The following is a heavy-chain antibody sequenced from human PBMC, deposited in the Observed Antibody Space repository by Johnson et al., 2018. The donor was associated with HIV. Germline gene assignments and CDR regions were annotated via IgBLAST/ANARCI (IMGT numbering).Heavy chain of an antibody. D-gene: IGHD2-15*01. CDR1: GFTFSSYA. V-gene: IGHV3-30*18. J-gene: IGHJ3*02. Sequence: VQLVESGGGVVQPGRSLRLSCAASGFTFSSYAMHWVRQAPGKGLEWVAVISYDGSNKYYADSVKGRFSISRDNSKNTLYMEINSLRAEDTALYYCAKSGGHCIGGMCYDAFDIWGQGTMVTVSS. CDR2: ISYDGSNK. CDR3: AKSGGHCIGGMCYDAFDI.